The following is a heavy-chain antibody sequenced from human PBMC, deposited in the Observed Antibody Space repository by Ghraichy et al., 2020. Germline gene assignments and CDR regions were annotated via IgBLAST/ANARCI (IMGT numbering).Heavy chain of an antibody. CDR1: GFSFSSYG. V-gene: IGHV3-48*02. CDR3: ARDRPNSGSPYDVDY. J-gene: IGHJ4*02. Sequence: LSLTCAASGFSFSSYGMNWFRQAPGKGLEWVSYISSSSGAIYYADSVKGRFTLSRDNAKNSLYLQLNSLRDEDTAVYFCARDRPNSGSPYDVDYWGQGTLVTVSS. CDR2: ISSSSGAI. D-gene: IGHD1-26*01.